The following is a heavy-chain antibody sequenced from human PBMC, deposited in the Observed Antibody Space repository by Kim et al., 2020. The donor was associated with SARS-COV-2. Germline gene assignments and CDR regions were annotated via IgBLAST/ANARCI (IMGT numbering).Heavy chain of an antibody. J-gene: IGHJ4*02. V-gene: IGHV3-30*18. CDR1: GFTFSGYG. D-gene: IGHD2-15*01. Sequence: GGSLRLSCAGSGFTFSGYGMTWVRQAPGKGLEWVAAISYDGSNKYYADAVKGRLTISRDNSKNTLYLQMNSLRAADTAVYYCAKDCYPVIYYVDYWGQGNLVTVSS. CDR3: AKDCYPVIYYVDY. CDR2: ISYDGSNK.